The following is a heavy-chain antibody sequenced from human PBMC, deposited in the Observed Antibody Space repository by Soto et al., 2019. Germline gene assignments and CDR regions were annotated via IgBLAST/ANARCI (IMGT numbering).Heavy chain of an antibody. CDR2: INSDGSTT. CDR1: GFTFSNYW. V-gene: IGHV3-74*01. Sequence: PGGSLRLSCAASGFTFSNYWIHWVRQAPGKGLMWVSRINSDGSTTNYADSVKGRFTISRDNAKNTLYLQVNSLRAEDTALYCCARGVGGHYGEDVWGQGTTVTVSS. CDR3: ARGVGGHYGEDV. D-gene: IGHD3-10*01. J-gene: IGHJ6*02.